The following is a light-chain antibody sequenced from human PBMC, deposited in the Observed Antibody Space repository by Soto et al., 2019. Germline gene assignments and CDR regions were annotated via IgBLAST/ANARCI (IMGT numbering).Light chain of an antibody. CDR1: SSDVGGYNY. Sequence: QSALTQPASVSGSPGQSITISCTGTSSDVGGYNYVSWYQQHPGKAPKLMIYDVSNRPSGVSNRFSGSKSGNTATLTISGLPAVDEADYYCSSYTSSSTLYVFGTGSKVTVL. CDR3: SSYTSSSTLYV. CDR2: DVS. J-gene: IGLJ1*01. V-gene: IGLV2-14*01.